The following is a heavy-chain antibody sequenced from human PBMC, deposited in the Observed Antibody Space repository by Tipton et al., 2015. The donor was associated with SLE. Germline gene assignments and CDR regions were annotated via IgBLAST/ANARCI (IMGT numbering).Heavy chain of an antibody. CDR3: ARVWDDGDAFDL. J-gene: IGHJ3*01. Sequence: TLSLTCNVSDGPISSHYWGWIRQPPGKGLEWIGYMFYSWSPNYNPSLKSRVTISVIPSKNQISLKVTSVTAADTAVYYCARVWDDGDAFDLWGPGIMVTVSS. D-gene: IGHD1-1*01. V-gene: IGHV4-59*11. CDR1: DGPISSHY. CDR2: MFYSWSP.